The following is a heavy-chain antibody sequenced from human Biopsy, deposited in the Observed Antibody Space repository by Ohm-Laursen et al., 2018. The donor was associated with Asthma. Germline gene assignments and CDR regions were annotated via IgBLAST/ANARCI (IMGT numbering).Heavy chain of an antibody. Sequence: SLRLSCAASGFTFSSYGMYWVRQAPGTGLEWVAVISYDGSNKYYADSVKGRFTISRDNSKNTLYLQMSSLRAEDTAVYYCAKDTEGRYDFWSGLSYNYYGMDVWGQGTTVTVSS. V-gene: IGHV3-30*18. D-gene: IGHD3-3*01. CDR2: ISYDGSNK. CDR1: GFTFSSYG. CDR3: AKDTEGRYDFWSGLSYNYYGMDV. J-gene: IGHJ6*02.